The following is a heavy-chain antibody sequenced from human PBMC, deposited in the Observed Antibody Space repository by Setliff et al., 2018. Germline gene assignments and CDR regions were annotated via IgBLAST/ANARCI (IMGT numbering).Heavy chain of an antibody. D-gene: IGHD1-26*01. CDR2: IYHSGSA. Sequence: PSETLSLTCTVSGDSISSGDYFWSWIRQPPGKGLEWIAYIYHSGSAYYNPSLKGRVTMSVDTSKNQFSLHLTSVTAADTAVYYCAREVGTSTSCDAFDVWGQGMMVTVSS. CDR1: GDSISSGDYF. CDR3: AREVGTSTSCDAFDV. V-gene: IGHV4-30-4*08. J-gene: IGHJ3*01.